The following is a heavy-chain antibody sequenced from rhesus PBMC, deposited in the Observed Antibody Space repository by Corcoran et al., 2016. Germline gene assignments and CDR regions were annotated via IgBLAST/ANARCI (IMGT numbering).Heavy chain of an antibody. D-gene: IGHD7-45*01. CDR3: ARDGNWGFFDY. CDR2: ITYSGST. CDR1: GGSISSGYYY. J-gene: IGHJ4*01. V-gene: IGHV4-122*02. Sequence: QVQLQESGPGLVKPSETLSLTCAVSGGSISSGYYYWSWIRQPPGKGLEWIGYITYSGSTSHSPSLKSRVTISRDTSKNQFSLKLSAVTAADTAVYYCARDGNWGFFDYWGQGVLVTVSS.